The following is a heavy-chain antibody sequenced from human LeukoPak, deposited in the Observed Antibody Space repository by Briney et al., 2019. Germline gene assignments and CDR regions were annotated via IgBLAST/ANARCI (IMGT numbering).Heavy chain of an antibody. Sequence: TSETLSLTCTVSGGSISSYYWSWIRQPPGKGLEWIGYIYYSGSTNYNPSLKSRVTISVDTSKNQFSLKLSSVTAADTAVYYCSGGYDFWSGYYTFDYWGQGTLVTVSS. J-gene: IGHJ4*02. D-gene: IGHD3-3*01. CDR3: SGGYDFWSGYYTFDY. V-gene: IGHV4-59*01. CDR1: GGSISSYY. CDR2: IYYSGST.